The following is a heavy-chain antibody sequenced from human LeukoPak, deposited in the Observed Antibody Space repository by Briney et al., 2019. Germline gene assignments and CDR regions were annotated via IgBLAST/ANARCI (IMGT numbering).Heavy chain of an antibody. D-gene: IGHD6-19*01. Sequence: GGSLRLSCAASGFTFSDYYMNWIRQAPGKGLEWVSYISISGSTMYYADSVKGRFTISRDNAKTSVFLQMNSLRGEDTAVYYCAGGGRIAVAGSYYFDYWGQGTPVTVSS. CDR1: GFTFSDYY. J-gene: IGHJ4*02. CDR2: ISISGSTM. CDR3: AGGGRIAVAGSYYFDY. V-gene: IGHV3-11*04.